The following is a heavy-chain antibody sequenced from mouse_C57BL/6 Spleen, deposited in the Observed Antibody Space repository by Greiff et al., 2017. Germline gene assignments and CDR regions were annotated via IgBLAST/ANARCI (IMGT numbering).Heavy chain of an antibody. CDR1: GFTFSDYG. V-gene: IGHV5-17*01. D-gene: IGHD1-1*01. CDR2: ISSGSSTN. Sequence: EVKLVESGGGLVKPGASLKLSCAASGFTFSDYGMHWVRQAPEKGLEWVAYISSGSSTNYYADTVKGRFTISRDNAKNTMFLQMTSLRSEDTSMYYCARYYYGSSYDAMDYWGQGTSVTVSS. J-gene: IGHJ4*01. CDR3: ARYYYGSSYDAMDY.